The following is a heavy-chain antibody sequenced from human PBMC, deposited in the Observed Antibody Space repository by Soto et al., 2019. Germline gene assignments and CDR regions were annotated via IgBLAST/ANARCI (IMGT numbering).Heavy chain of an antibody. CDR2: IWYDGSNK. CDR3: ARGSGGYYYVFDY. J-gene: IGHJ4*02. CDR1: GFTFSSYG. V-gene: IGHV3-33*01. D-gene: IGHD3-22*01. Sequence: QVQLVESGGGVVQPGRSLRLSCAASGFTFSSYGMHWVRQAPGKGLEWVAVIWYDGSNKYYADSVKGRFTISRDNSKNTLYLQMNSLRAEDTAVYYCARGSGGYYYVFDYWGQGTMVTVS.